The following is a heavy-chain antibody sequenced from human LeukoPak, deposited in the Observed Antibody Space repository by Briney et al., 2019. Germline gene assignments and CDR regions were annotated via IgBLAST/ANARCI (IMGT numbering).Heavy chain of an antibody. CDR2: ISYDGSNK. Sequence: GGSLRLPCAASGFTFSSYAMHWVRQAPGKGLEWVAVISYDGSNKYYADSVKGRFTISTDNSKNTLYLQMNSLRAEDTAVYYCARDSDYDFWSGYPSMDVWGQGTTVTVSS. J-gene: IGHJ6*02. CDR1: GFTFSSYA. D-gene: IGHD3-3*01. V-gene: IGHV3-30-3*01. CDR3: ARDSDYDFWSGYPSMDV.